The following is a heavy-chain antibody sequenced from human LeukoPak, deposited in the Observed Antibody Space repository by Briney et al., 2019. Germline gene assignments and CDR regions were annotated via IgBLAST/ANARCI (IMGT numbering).Heavy chain of an antibody. CDR2: ISYDGSNK. J-gene: IGHJ6*02. V-gene: IGHV3-30*04. D-gene: IGHD6-19*01. Sequence: PGGSLRLSCAASGFTLSSYAMHWVRQAPGKGLEWVAVISYDGSNKYYADSVKGRFTISRDNSKNTLYLQMNSLRAEDTAVYYCARGAVAGTVDYYYGMDVWGQGTTVTVSS. CDR3: ARGAVAGTVDYYYGMDV. CDR1: GFTLSSYA.